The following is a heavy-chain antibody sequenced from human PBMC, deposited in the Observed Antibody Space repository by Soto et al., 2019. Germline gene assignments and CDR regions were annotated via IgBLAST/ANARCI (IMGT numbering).Heavy chain of an antibody. J-gene: IGHJ3*02. CDR1: GFTFSSYS. Sequence: GGSLRLSCAASGFTFSSYSMNWVRQAPGKGLEWVPSISSSSSYIYYADSVKGRFTISRDNAKNSLYLQMNSLRAEDTAVYYCARESSRDAFDIWGQGTMVTVSS. CDR3: ARESSRDAFDI. CDR2: ISSSSSYI. V-gene: IGHV3-21*01. D-gene: IGHD6-6*01.